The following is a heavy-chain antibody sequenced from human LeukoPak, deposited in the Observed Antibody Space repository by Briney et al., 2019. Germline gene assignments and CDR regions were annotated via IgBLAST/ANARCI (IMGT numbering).Heavy chain of an antibody. CDR1: GYTFTSYY. J-gene: IGHJ4*02. V-gene: IGHV1-46*01. D-gene: IGHD3-22*01. CDR2: INPSGGST. CDR3: ATYYLDTSARD. Sequence: GASVKVSCKASGYTFTSYYMHWVRQAPGQGLEWMGIINPSGGSTSYAQKFQGRVTMTRDTSISTGYMELSRLTSDDTAVYYCATYYLDTSARDWGQGTLVTVSS.